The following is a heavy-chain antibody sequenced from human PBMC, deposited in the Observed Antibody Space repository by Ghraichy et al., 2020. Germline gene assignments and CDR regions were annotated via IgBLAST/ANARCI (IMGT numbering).Heavy chain of an antibody. D-gene: IGHD3-22*01. CDR3: ARAPLYDSTGPFWY. CDR1: GYTFTSYG. CDR2: ISAYNGNT. V-gene: IGHV1-18*01. J-gene: IGHJ4*02. Sequence: ASVKVSCKASGYTFTSYGISWVRQAPGPGLEWMGWISAYNGNTNYAQKLQGRVTMTTDTSTSTAYMELRSLRSDDTAVYYCARAPLYDSTGPFWYWGQGTLVTVSS.